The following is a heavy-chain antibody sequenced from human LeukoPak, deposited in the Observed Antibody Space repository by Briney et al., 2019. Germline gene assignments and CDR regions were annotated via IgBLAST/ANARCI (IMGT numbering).Heavy chain of an antibody. CDR3: AREVEGFGDVSAGAFDI. V-gene: IGHV4-30-4*01. CDR1: GGSISSGDYY. J-gene: IGHJ3*02. CDR2: IYYSGST. Sequence: PQTLSLTCTVSGGSISSGDYYWSWIRQPPGKGLEWIGYIYYSGSTYYNPSLKSRVTISVDTSKNQFSLKLSSVTAADTAVYYCAREVEGFGDVSAGAFDIWGQGTMVTVSS. D-gene: IGHD3-10*01.